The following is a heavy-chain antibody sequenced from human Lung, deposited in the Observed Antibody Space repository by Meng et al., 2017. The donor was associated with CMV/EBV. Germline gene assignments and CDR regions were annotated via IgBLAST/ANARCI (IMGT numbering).Heavy chain of an antibody. Sequence: SVKVSCKASGGTFSSYAISWVRQAPGQGLEWMGGIIPILGIANYAQKFQGRVTITADKSTSTAYMELSSLRSEDTAVYYCAREHPFSSGLDHWGQGTLVTVSS. CDR2: IIPILGIA. V-gene: IGHV1-69*10. CDR3: AREHPFSSGLDH. CDR1: GGTFSSYA. D-gene: IGHD6-19*01. J-gene: IGHJ4*02.